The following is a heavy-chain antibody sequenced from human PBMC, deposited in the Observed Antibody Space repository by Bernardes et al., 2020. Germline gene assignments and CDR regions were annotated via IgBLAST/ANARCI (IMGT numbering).Heavy chain of an antibody. Sequence: SETLSLTCAVYGGSFSGYYWSWIRQPPGKGLEWIGEINHSGSTNYNPSLKSRVTISVDTSKNQFSLKLSSVTAADTAVYYCARGRGLWFSYYGMDVWGKGTTVTVSS. V-gene: IGHV4-34*01. CDR3: ARGRGLWFSYYGMDV. J-gene: IGHJ6*04. CDR1: GGSFSGYY. D-gene: IGHD3-10*01. CDR2: INHSGST.